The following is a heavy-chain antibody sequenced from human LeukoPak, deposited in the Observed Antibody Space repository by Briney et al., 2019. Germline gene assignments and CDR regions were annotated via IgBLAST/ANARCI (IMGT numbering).Heavy chain of an antibody. J-gene: IGHJ6*02. Sequence: SQTLSLTCAISVDSVSGSSVAWNWIRQSPSRGLEWLGRTYYRSKWYNDYALSVKSRITINPDKSKNQFSLQLNSVTPEDTAVYYCARGSFLDVWGQGTTVTVSS. CDR1: VDSVSGSSVA. V-gene: IGHV6-1*01. CDR2: TYYRSKWYN. CDR3: ARGSFLDV.